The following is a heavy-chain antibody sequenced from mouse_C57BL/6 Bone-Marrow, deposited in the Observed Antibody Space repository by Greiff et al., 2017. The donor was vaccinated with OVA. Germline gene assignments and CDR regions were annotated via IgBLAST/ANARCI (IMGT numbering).Heavy chain of an antibody. J-gene: IGHJ2*01. D-gene: IGHD1-1*01. Sequence: QVQLKESGPELVKPGASVKISCKASGYTFTDYYINWVKQRPGQGLEWIGWIFPGSGSTYYNEKFKGKATLTVDKSSSTAYMLLSSLTSEDSAVYFCATGDYYGSSYVYWGQGTTLTVSS. CDR1: GYTFTDYY. CDR3: ATGDYYGSSYVY. CDR2: IFPGSGST. V-gene: IGHV1-75*01.